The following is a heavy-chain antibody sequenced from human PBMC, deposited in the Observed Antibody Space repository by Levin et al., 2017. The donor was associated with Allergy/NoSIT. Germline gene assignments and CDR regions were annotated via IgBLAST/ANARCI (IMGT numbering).Heavy chain of an antibody. CDR1: GGTFSSYA. CDR3: ARDGGGYDFSVSGRVWFFD. J-gene: IGHJ4*02. V-gene: IGHV1-69*04. CDR2: IIPILGIA. Sequence: ASVKVSCKASGGTFSSYAISWVRQAPGQGLEWMGRIIPILGIANYAQKFQGRVTITADKSTSTAYMELSSLRSEDTAVYYCARDGGGYDFSVSGRVWFFDWGQGTLVTVSS. D-gene: IGHD5-12*01.